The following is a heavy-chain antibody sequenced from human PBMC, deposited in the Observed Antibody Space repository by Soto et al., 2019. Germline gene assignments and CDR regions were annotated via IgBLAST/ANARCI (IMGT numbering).Heavy chain of an antibody. V-gene: IGHV6-1*01. CDR2: TYYRSKWYN. CDR1: GDGVSSNSAA. Sequence: QSLSLTRALSGDGVSSNSAAWNWTRPSPSRGLEWLGRTYYRSKWYNDYAVSVKSRITINPDTSKVQCSLQLTSVTPEDTALYYCARDPGVCVGGSCHYYYYYGMDVWGQGTTVTVSS. CDR3: ARDPGVCVGGSCHYYYYYGMDV. D-gene: IGHD2-15*01. J-gene: IGHJ6*02.